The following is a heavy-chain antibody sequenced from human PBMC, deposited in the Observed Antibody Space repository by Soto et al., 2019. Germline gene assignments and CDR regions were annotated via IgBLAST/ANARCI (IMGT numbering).Heavy chain of an antibody. CDR2: INTDGSAT. CDR1: GFTFSSNW. J-gene: IGHJ4*02. Sequence: EVQLVESGGGLVQPGGSLRLSCAASGFTFSSNWMHWVRRVPGRGLVWVARINTDGSATNYVDSVKGRFTVSRDNAKNTLYLQMNSLRVEDTPVYYCARDGEGFWGQGTLVTVSS. D-gene: IGHD2-21*01. V-gene: IGHV3-74*01. CDR3: ARDGEGF.